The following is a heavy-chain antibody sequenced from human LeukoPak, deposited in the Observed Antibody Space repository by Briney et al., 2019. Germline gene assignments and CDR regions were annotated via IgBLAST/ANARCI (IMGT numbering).Heavy chain of an antibody. CDR1: GASVSSASY. J-gene: IGHJ5*02. V-gene: IGHV4-61*01. Sequence: SETLSLTCTVSGASVSSASYWTWIRQPPGKGVEWIAHIYNGVNTNYNPSLKSRVTISVDTSRNQFSLRLNSVTAADTAVYYCARSRAFNSGAFDPWGQGSLVTVSS. D-gene: IGHD1-26*01. CDR3: ARSRAFNSGAFDP. CDR2: IYNGVNT.